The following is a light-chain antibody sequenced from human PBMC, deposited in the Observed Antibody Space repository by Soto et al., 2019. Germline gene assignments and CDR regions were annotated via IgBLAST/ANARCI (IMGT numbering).Light chain of an antibody. CDR2: GAS. CDR3: QQYGGSLPT. J-gene: IGKJ1*01. CDR1: QSVSSNS. Sequence: DIVLTQSPGTLSLSPGEIATLSFSASQSVSSNSLAWYQQKPGQAPRLLIYGASNRATGIPDRFSGSGSGTDFTLTINRLEPEDFAVYCCQQYGGSLPTFGQGTKVDIK. V-gene: IGKV3-20*01.